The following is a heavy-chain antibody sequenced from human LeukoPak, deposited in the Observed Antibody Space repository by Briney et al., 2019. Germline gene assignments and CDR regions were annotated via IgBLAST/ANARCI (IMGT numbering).Heavy chain of an antibody. CDR2: IKQDGSEK. J-gene: IGHJ4*02. Sequence: PGGSLRLSCAASGFTFSSYGMHWVRQAPGKGLEWVANIKQDGSEKYYVDSVKGRFTISRDNAKNSLYLQMNSLRAEDTAVYYCARGAVDYWGQGTLVTVSS. CDR1: GFTFSSYG. V-gene: IGHV3-7*01. CDR3: ARGAVDY.